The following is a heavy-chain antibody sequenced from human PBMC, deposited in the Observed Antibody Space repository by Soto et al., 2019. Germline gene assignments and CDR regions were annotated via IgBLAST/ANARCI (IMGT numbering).Heavy chain of an antibody. J-gene: IGHJ6*02. CDR2: IIPIFGTA. CDR3: ARESCISTSCYSRGFLEATYYNGMDV. CDR1: GGAFSSYA. D-gene: IGHD2-2*01. Sequence: SVKVSCKASGGAFSSYAISWVRQAPGQGLEWMGGIIPIFGTANYAQKFQGRVTITADESTSTAYMELSSLRSEDTAVYYCARESCISTSCYSRGFLEATYYNGMDVWGQGTTVTVSS. V-gene: IGHV1-69*13.